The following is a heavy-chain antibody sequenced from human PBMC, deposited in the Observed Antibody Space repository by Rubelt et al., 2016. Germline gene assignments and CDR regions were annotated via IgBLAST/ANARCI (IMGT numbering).Heavy chain of an antibody. Sequence: NWNGGSTGYADSVKGRFTISRDNAKNSLYLQMNSLRAEDTAVYYCAKGGRYCSSTSCYTDYWGQGTLVTVSS. J-gene: IGHJ4*02. CDR2: NWNGGST. CDR3: AKGGRYCSSTSCYTDY. D-gene: IGHD2-2*02. V-gene: IGHV3-20*03.